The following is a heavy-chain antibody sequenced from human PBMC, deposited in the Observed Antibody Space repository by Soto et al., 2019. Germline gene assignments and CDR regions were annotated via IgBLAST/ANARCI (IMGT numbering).Heavy chain of an antibody. CDR3: AMCSTSCRFYYYYGMDV. V-gene: IGHV1-18*04. CDR1: GYTFTSYG. D-gene: IGHD2-2*01. J-gene: IGHJ6*02. Sequence: ASVKVSCKASGYTFTSYGISWVRQAPGQGLEWMGWISAYNGNTNYAQKLQGRVTMTTDTSTSTAYMELRSPRSDDTAVYYCAMCSTSCRFYYYYGMDVWGQGTTVTVSS. CDR2: ISAYNGNT.